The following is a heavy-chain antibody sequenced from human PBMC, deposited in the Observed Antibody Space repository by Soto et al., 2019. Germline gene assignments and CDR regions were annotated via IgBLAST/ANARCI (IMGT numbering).Heavy chain of an antibody. CDR3: ARIGRCTNGVCYYYGMDV. CDR1: GYSFTSYW. Sequence: GESLKISCKGSGYSFTSYWIGWVRQMPGKGLEWMGIIYPGDSDTRYSPSFQGQVTISADKSISTAYLQWSSLKASDTAMYYCARIGRCTNGVCYYYGMDVWGQGTTVTSP. V-gene: IGHV5-51*01. CDR2: IYPGDSDT. J-gene: IGHJ6*02. D-gene: IGHD2-8*01.